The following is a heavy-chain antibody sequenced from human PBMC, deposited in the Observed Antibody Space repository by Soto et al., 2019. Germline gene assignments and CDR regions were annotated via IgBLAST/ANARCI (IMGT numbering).Heavy chain of an antibody. J-gene: IGHJ6*02. CDR1: GYTFTSYG. CDR3: ARALVVPAAFYYYGMDV. Sequence: ASVKVSCKASGYTFTSYGISWVRQAPGQGLEWIGWISAYNGNTNYAQKLQGRVTMTTDTSTSTAYMELRSLRSDDTAVYYCARALVVPAAFYYYGMDVWGQGTTVTVSS. CDR2: ISAYNGNT. D-gene: IGHD2-2*01. V-gene: IGHV1-18*01.